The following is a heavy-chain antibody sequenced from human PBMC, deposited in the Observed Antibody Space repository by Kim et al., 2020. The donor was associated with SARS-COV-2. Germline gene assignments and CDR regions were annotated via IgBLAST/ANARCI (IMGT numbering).Heavy chain of an antibody. Sequence: GGSLRLSCAASGFTFSSYAMSWVRQAPGKGLEWVSVIYSGGSSTYYADSVKGRFTISRDNSKNTLYLQMNSLRAEDTAVYYCAKRASLEYYDILTGYYPYYFDYWGQGTLVTVSS. V-gene: IGHV3-23*03. CDR2: IYSGGSST. D-gene: IGHD3-9*01. J-gene: IGHJ4*02. CDR1: GFTFSSYA. CDR3: AKRASLEYYDILTGYYPYYFDY.